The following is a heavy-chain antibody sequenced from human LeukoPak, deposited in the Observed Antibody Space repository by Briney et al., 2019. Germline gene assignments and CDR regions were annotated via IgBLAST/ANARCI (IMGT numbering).Heavy chain of an antibody. CDR3: ARDPKYCSSTSCYEAAYYYYYGMDV. D-gene: IGHD2-2*01. V-gene: IGHV1-69*04. CDR1: GGTFSSYA. J-gene: IGHJ6*02. Sequence: SVKVSCKASGGTFSSYAISWVRQAPGQGLEWMGRIIAILGIANYAQKFQGRVTITADKSTSTAYMELSSLRSEETAVYYCARDPKYCSSTSCYEAAYYYYYGMDVWGQGTTVTVSS. CDR2: IIAILGIA.